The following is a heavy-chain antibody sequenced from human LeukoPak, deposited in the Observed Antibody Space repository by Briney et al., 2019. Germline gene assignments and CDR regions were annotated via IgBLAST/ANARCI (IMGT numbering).Heavy chain of an antibody. CDR1: GFTFSRIW. D-gene: IGHD5-12*01. J-gene: IGHJ4*02. V-gene: IGHV3-7*04. CDR2: IKQDGSEK. Sequence: GGSLRLSCAASGFTFSRIWMSWVRQAPGKGLEWVANIKQDGSEKYYVDSVKGRFTISRDNAKNSLYLQMNSVRAEDTAVFYCAREGIYTDYDPDFDIWGQGTLVTVSS. CDR3: AREGIYTDYDPDFDI.